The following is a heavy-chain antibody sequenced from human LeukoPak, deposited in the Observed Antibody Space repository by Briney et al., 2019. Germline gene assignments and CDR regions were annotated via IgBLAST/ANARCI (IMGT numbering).Heavy chain of an antibody. V-gene: IGHV4-31*03. CDR1: GGSISSGGYY. D-gene: IGHD3-22*01. Sequence: TLSLTCTVSGGSISSGGYYWSWIRQHPGKGLEWIGYIYYSGSTYYNPSLKSRVTISVDTSKNQFSLKLSSVTAADTAVYYCARDLYYYDSSGYCDAFDIWGQGTMVTVSS. CDR3: ARDLYYYDSSGYCDAFDI. J-gene: IGHJ3*02. CDR2: IYYSGST.